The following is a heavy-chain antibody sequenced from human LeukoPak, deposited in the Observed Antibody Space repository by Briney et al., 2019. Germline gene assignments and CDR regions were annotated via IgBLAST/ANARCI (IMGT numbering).Heavy chain of an antibody. CDR1: GGTFSSYA. J-gene: IGHJ4*02. Sequence: SVKVSCKASGGTFSSYAISWVRQAPGQGLEWMGGIIPIFGTANYAQKFQGRVTITADESTSTAYMELSSLRSEDTAVYYCAKFSGSYFGGNYFDYWGQGTLVTVSS. CDR3: AKFSGSYFGGNYFDY. D-gene: IGHD1-26*01. CDR2: IIPIFGTA. V-gene: IGHV1-69*13.